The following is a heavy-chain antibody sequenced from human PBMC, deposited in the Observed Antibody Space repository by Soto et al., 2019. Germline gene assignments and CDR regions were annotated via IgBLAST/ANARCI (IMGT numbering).Heavy chain of an antibody. V-gene: IGHV3-74*01. CDR2: IKSDGRTT. CDR1: GFTFNTYW. J-gene: IGHJ6*02. CDR3: ARGAWQHLAPNLDRDGLDV. Sequence: GGSLRLSCSASGFTFNTYWMHWVRQAPGKGLEWVSHIKSDGRTTTYAASVEGRFTISRDNVKNTLYLQMNSLRVDDTAKYYCARGAWQHLAPNLDRDGLDVWGLGTPVTVSS.